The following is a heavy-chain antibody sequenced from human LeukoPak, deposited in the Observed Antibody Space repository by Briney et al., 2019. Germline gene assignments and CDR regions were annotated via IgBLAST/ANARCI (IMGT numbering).Heavy chain of an antibody. D-gene: IGHD3-16*02. CDR3: ARGRYYLDY. CDR1: GFTFSTYW. Sequence: GGSLRLSCAASGFTFSTYWMHWVRQAPGKGLVWVSRINSDGGSTSYADSVKGRFTISRDNAKSTLYPQLNSLRAEDTAVYYCARGRYYLDYWGQGTLVTVSS. V-gene: IGHV3-74*01. CDR2: INSDGGST. J-gene: IGHJ4*02.